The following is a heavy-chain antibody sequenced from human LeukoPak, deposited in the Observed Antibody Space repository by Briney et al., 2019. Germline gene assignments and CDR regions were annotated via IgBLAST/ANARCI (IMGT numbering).Heavy chain of an antibody. Sequence: GGSLRLSCTVSGFTVSSNPRSWVRQAPGKGLEWVSFIYSAGNTHYSDSVKGRFTISIDNSKNTLYLQMNSLRAEDTAVYYCARENDASDWGQGTLVTVSS. D-gene: IGHD3-16*01. CDR3: ARENDASD. V-gene: IGHV3-53*01. CDR1: GFTVSSNP. J-gene: IGHJ4*02. CDR2: IYSAGNT.